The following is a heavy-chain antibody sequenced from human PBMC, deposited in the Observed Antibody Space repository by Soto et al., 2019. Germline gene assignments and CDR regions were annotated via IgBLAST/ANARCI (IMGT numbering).Heavy chain of an antibody. D-gene: IGHD3-22*01. CDR3: ARDSSGRHDY. V-gene: IGHV4-61*08. CDR2: IYHGGAT. J-gene: IGHJ4*02. CDR1: GGPISSGGYS. Sequence: PSETLSLTFDVSGGPISSGGYSWSCIRQPPGKGLEWIGYIYHGGATTYNASLKSRVTISVDTSKNQFFLKVNSLTAADTAVYFCARDSSGRHDYWGQGTPVTVSS.